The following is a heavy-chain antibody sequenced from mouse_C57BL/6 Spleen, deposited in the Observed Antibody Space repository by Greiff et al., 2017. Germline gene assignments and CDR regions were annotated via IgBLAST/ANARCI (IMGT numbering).Heavy chain of an antibody. CDR1: GFTFSDYY. D-gene: IGHD1-1*01. V-gene: IGHV5-16*01. CDR2: INYDGSST. CDR3: ARYYYGSSYEYFDV. J-gene: IGHJ1*03. Sequence: EVKLQESEGGLVQPGSSMKLSCTASGFTFSDYYMAWVRQVPEKGLEWVANINYDGSSTYYLDSLKSRFIISRDNAKNILYLQMSSLKSEDTATYYCARYYYGSSYEYFDVWGTGTTVTVSS.